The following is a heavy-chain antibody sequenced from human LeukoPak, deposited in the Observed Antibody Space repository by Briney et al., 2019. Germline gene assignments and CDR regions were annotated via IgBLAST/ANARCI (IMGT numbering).Heavy chain of an antibody. CDR3: TRVSEEGHSHGRDWYFDL. J-gene: IGHJ2*01. V-gene: IGHV3-66*01. Sequence: GGSLRLSCAASGFTVSDNYISWVRQAPGKGLEWVALIYSAGTTHADSVRGRFTISRDNAKNTLDLQMNSLRAEDTAVYYCTRVSEEGHSHGRDWYFDLWGRGTLVTVSS. CDR1: GFTVSDNY. D-gene: IGHD5-18*01. CDR2: IYSAGTT.